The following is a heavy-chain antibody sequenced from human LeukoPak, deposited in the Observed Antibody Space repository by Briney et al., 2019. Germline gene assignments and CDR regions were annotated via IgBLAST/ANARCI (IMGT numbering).Heavy chain of an antibody. CDR3: ASPQTGFFGVARRGYYFDY. D-gene: IGHD3-3*01. V-gene: IGHV4-39*01. CDR2: IYYSAST. CDR1: GGSISSSSYY. J-gene: IGHJ4*02. Sequence: PSETLSLTCTVSGGSISSSSYYWGWIRQPPGKGLEWIGSIYYSASTYYNPSLKSRVTISVDTSKNQFSLKLSSVTAADTAVYYCASPQTGFFGVARRGYYFDYWGQGTLVTVSS.